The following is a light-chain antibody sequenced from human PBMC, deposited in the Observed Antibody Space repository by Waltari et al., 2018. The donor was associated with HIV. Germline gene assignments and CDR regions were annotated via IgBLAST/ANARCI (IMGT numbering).Light chain of an antibody. CDR1: SANIGNT. Sequence: QSVLTQPPSASGAPGQRGTISCSGSSANIGNTVYWYQQLPGTAPKVLIYRDNQRPSGVPDRFSGSRSGTSASLDVSGLRSEDEANYICAAWDDILSGWVFGGGTKLTVL. CDR2: RDN. V-gene: IGLV1-47*01. CDR3: AAWDDILSGWV. J-gene: IGLJ3*02.